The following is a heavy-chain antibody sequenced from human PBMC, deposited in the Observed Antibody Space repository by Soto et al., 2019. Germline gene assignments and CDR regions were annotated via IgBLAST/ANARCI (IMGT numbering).Heavy chain of an antibody. CDR3: ARQRKIATAYFDY. V-gene: IGHV1-8*01. D-gene: IGHD6-25*01. CDR1: GYTFTSYD. Sequence: ASVKVSCKTSGYTFTSYDINWVRQATGQGLEWMGWMNPNSGNTGYAQKFQGRVSMTRSTSISTAYMKLRSVTAADTAVYYCARQRKIATAYFDYCGQGAWVTVAS. J-gene: IGHJ4*02. CDR2: MNPNSGNT.